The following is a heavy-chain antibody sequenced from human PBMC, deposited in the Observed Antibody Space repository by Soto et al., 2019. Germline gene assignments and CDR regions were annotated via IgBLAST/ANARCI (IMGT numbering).Heavy chain of an antibody. Sequence: QVQLQESGPGLVKPSETLSLTCTVSGGYISPYYWSWIRQPPGKGLEWIGYIFYSGNTNYNPSLRSRVTISVDTSKNQCSLKLRSVTAADTAVYYCARDSGYGDPFDYWGQGTLVTVSS. J-gene: IGHJ4*02. CDR1: GGYISPYY. CDR3: ARDSGYGDPFDY. D-gene: IGHD4-17*01. CDR2: IFYSGNT. V-gene: IGHV4-59*01.